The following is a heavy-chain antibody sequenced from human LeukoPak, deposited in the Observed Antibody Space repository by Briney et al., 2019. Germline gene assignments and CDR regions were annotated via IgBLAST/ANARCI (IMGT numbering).Heavy chain of an antibody. J-gene: IGHJ5*02. CDR1: GYTFIGYY. V-gene: IGHV1-2*02. CDR2: INPNSGGT. Sequence: ASVKVSCKASGYTFIGYYMHWVRQAPGQGLEWMGWINPNSGGTNYAQKFQGRVTMTRDTSISTAYMELSRLRSEDTAVYYCARGRDEYSSAPEWFDPWGQGTLVTVS. CDR3: ARGRDEYSSAPEWFDP. D-gene: IGHD6-6*01.